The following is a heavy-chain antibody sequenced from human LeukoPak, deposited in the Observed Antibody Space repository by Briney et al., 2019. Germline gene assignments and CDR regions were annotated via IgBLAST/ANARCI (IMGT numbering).Heavy chain of an antibody. CDR2: IHYSGST. Sequence: PSETLSLTCAVYGGSFSGYYWDWIRQPPGKGLEWIGSIHYSGSTYYNPSLKSRVTISVDTSKNHFSLTLSSVTAADTAVYYCASHYYDSSGRPFDSWGQGTLVTVSS. V-gene: IGHV4-39*02. CDR1: GGSFSGYY. J-gene: IGHJ4*02. D-gene: IGHD3-22*01. CDR3: ASHYYDSSGRPFDS.